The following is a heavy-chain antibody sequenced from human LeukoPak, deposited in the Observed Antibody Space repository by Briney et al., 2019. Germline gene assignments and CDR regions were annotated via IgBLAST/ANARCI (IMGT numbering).Heavy chain of an antibody. CDR1: GGSISSYY. CDR2: IYYSGST. CDR3: ARQYSSSWYAPGPGFRFDP. Sequence: SETLSLTCTVSGGSISSYYWSWIRQPPGKGLEWIGYIYYSGSTNYNPSLKNRVTISVDTSKNQFSLKLSSVTAADTAVYYCARQYSSSWYAPGPGFRFDPWGQGTLVTVSS. V-gene: IGHV4-59*08. D-gene: IGHD6-13*01. J-gene: IGHJ5*02.